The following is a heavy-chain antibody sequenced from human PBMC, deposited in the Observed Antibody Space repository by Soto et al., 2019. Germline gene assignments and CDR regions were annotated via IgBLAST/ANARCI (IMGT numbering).Heavy chain of an antibody. CDR1: GFTFTNYA. V-gene: IGHV3-23*01. D-gene: IGHD6-13*01. CDR3: ATRMYSTSWYYFVS. Sequence: EVQLLESGGGFVQPGGSLRLSCAASGFTFTNYALSWVRQAPGKGLEWVSTIGGGSGSTSYADSVKGRFSISRENSKNTLYLQMSSLRAEDTALYYCATRMYSTSWYYFVSWVQGTLVTVAS. CDR2: IGGGSGST. J-gene: IGHJ4*02.